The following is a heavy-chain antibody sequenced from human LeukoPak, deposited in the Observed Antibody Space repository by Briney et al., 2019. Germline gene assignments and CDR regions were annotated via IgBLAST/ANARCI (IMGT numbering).Heavy chain of an antibody. J-gene: IGHJ4*02. Sequence: GGSLRLSCAVSGFSVSSSYMTWVRQAPGKGLEWVSITYSDGSTYYAESVKGRFTVSRGYSKNTPYLQMNSLRVEDTALYYCARDLSYFDYWGQGTLVTVSS. V-gene: IGHV3-53*01. CDR1: GFSVSSSY. CDR2: TYSDGST. CDR3: ARDLSYFDY. D-gene: IGHD2/OR15-2a*01.